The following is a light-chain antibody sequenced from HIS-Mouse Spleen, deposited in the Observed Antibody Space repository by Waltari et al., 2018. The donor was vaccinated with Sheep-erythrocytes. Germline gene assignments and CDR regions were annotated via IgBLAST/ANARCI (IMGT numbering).Light chain of an antibody. Sequence: QSVLTQPPSASGTPGHRVTISCSGHSSNIGRNTVNWYQQLPGTAPKLLIYSNNQRPSGVPDRFSGSKSGTSASLAISGLQSEDEADYYCAAWDDSLNGPVFGGGTKLTVL. CDR2: SNN. CDR3: AAWDDSLNGPV. V-gene: IGLV1-44*01. J-gene: IGLJ3*02. CDR1: SSNIGRNT.